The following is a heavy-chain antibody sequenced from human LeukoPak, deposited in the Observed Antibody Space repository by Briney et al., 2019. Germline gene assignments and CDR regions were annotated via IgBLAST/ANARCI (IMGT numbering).Heavy chain of an antibody. CDR1: GGSISSYY. Sequence: PSQTLSLTCTVSGGSISSYYWSWIRQHAGKGLEWTGRIYTSGSTNYNPSLKSRVTISVDKSKNQFSLKLSSVTAADTAVYYCARVAQGRSSWYYFDYWGQGTLVTVSS. CDR3: ARVAQGRSSWYYFDY. J-gene: IGHJ4*02. D-gene: IGHD6-13*01. CDR2: IYTSGST. V-gene: IGHV4-4*07.